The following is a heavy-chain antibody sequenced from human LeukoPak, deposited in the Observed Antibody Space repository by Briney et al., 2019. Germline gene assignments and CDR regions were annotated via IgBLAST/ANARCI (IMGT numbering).Heavy chain of an antibody. V-gene: IGHV4-61*08. CDR1: GVAISRGGYA. CDR2: IYYSGST. CDR3: ATHAVAGTRDAFDI. D-gene: IGHD6-19*01. Sequence: PSETLSLTCAVSGVAISRGGYAWNWIRQPPGKGLEWIGYIYYSGSTNYNPSLKSRVTISVDTSKNQFSLKLSSVTAADTAVYYCATHAVAGTRDAFDIWGQGTMVTVSS. J-gene: IGHJ3*02.